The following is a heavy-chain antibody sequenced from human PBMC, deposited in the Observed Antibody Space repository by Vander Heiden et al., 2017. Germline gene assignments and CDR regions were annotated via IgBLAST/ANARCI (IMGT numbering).Heavy chain of an antibody. CDR2: ISGSGGST. V-gene: IGHV3-23*01. CDR3: ANARGGYDILTGYYGNWFDP. CDR1: GFPCSSYA. J-gene: IGHJ5*02. Sequence: EVQLLESGGGLVQPGGSLRLSCSASGFPCSSYAMSGVRQAPGKGLEWVSAISGSGGSTYYADSVKGRFTISRDNSKNTLYLQMNSLRAEDTAVYYCANARGGYDILTGYYGNWFDPWGQGALVTVSS. D-gene: IGHD3-9*01.